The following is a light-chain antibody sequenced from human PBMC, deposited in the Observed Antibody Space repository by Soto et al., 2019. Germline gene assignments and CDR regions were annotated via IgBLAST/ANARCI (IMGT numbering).Light chain of an antibody. CDR2: EVS. Sequence: QSVLTQPASVSGSAGQSITISCTGTSSDVGGYNYVSWYQQHPGKAPKLMIYEVSNRPSGVSNRFSGSKSGNTASLTISGLXAEDEADYYCSSYTSSSTFYVFGTGTKVTVL. J-gene: IGLJ1*01. CDR1: SSDVGGYNY. CDR3: SSYTSSSTFYV. V-gene: IGLV2-14*01.